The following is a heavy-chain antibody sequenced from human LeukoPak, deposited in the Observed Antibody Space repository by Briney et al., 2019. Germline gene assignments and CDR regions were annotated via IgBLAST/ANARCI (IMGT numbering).Heavy chain of an antibody. CDR3: TTGAHYDFWSGYFGFDY. V-gene: IGHV3-15*01. D-gene: IGHD3-3*01. CDR2: IKSKTDGGTT. Sequence: GGSLRLSCAASGFTFSNAWMSWVRQAPGKGLEWVGRIKSKTDGGTTDYAAPVKGRFTISRDDSKNTLYLQMNSLKTEDTAVYYYTTGAHYDFWSGYFGFDYWGQGTLVTVSS. CDR1: GFTFSNAW. J-gene: IGHJ4*02.